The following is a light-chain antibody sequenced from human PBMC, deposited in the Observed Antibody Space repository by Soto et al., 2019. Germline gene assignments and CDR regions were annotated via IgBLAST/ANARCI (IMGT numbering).Light chain of an antibody. Sequence: QAVVTQSSSASASLGSSVKLTCTLSSGHSSYIIAWHQQQPGKAPRYLMKLEGSGSYNKGSGVPDRCSGSSSGADRYLTISNLQFEDEADYYCETWDSNTWVFGGGTKLTVL. CDR3: ETWDSNTWV. J-gene: IGLJ3*02. CDR2: LEGSGSY. CDR1: SGHSSYI. V-gene: IGLV4-60*02.